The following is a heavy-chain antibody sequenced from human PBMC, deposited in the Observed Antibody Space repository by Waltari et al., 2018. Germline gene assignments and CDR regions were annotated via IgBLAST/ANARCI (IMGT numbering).Heavy chain of an antibody. CDR3: IESWGGVPYYMDV. CDR1: GFTFSSYW. CDR2: IKQDGSEK. J-gene: IGHJ6*03. V-gene: IGHV3-7*01. Sequence: EVQLVESGGGLVQPGGSLRISCAASGFTFSSYWMSWVRQAPGKGLEWVANIKQDGSEKYYVDSVKGRFTISRDNAKNSLYLQMNSLRAEDTAVYYCIESWGGVPYYMDVWGKGTTVTVSS. D-gene: IGHD3-16*01.